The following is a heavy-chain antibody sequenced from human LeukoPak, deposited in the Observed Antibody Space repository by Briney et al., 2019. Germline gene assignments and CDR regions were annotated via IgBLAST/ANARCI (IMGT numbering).Heavy chain of an antibody. CDR2: IKQDGSEK. Sequence: GGSLRLSCAASGFTFSSYWMSWVRQAPGKGLEWVANIKQDGSEKYYVDSVKGRFTISRDNAKNSLYLQMSSLRAEDTAVYYCARETVVVPAALDYWGQGTLVTVSS. J-gene: IGHJ4*02. CDR3: ARETVVVPAALDY. CDR1: GFTFSSYW. V-gene: IGHV3-7*01. D-gene: IGHD2-2*01.